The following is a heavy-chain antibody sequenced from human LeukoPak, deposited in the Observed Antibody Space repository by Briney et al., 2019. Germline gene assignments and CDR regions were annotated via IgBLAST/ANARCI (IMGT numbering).Heavy chain of an antibody. D-gene: IGHD6-19*01. V-gene: IGHV3-66*01. J-gene: IGHJ3*02. CDR1: RFTVSSYY. CDR3: ARDPPYSIGSAAFGI. CDR2: IYSGGST. Sequence: GGSLRLSCAASRFTVSSYYMGWVRQAPGKGLEWVSVIYSGGSTYYADSVKGRFTISRDNSRNTLYLQMNSLRAEDTAVYYCARDPPYSIGSAAFGIWGQRTMVTVSS.